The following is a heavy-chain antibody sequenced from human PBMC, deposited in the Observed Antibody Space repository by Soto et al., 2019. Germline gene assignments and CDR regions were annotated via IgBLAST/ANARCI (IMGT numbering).Heavy chain of an antibody. D-gene: IGHD6-19*01. CDR2: ICYSGST. J-gene: IGHJ6*02. Sequence: PSETLSLTCTVSGGSISTYYWSWIRQPPGKGLEWIGYICYSGSTSYNPSLKSRVTISVDTSKNQFSLKLRSVTAADTAVYYCASDRSSGWDQGYGMDVWGQGTTVTVSS. V-gene: IGHV4-59*01. CDR3: ASDRSSGWDQGYGMDV. CDR1: GGSISTYY.